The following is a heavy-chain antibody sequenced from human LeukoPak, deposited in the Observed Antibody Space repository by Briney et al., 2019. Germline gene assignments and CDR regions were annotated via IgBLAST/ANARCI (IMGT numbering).Heavy chain of an antibody. CDR1: GFTVRRNY. CDR3: ARDGGSSTKEPTGGYYYYGMDV. Sequence: GGSLRLSCAASGFTVRRNYMSWVRQAPGKGLEWVSLTYSDGSTSYTESVKGRFTISRDNSKNTLSLQLNSLRAEDTAVYYCARDGGSSTKEPTGGYYYYGMDVWGQGTTVTVSS. D-gene: IGHD1-1*01. J-gene: IGHJ6*02. CDR2: TYSDGST. V-gene: IGHV3-53*01.